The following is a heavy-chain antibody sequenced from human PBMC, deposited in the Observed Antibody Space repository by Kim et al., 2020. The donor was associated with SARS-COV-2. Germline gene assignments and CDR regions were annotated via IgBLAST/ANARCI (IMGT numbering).Heavy chain of an antibody. V-gene: IGHV1-3*01. Sequence: ASVKVSCKASGYTFTSYAMHWVRQAPGQRLEWMGWINAGNGNTKYSQKFQSRVTITRDTSASTAYMELSSLRSEDTAVYYCARGDGQWLALDYWGQGTLVTVSS. D-gene: IGHD6-19*01. CDR3: ARGDGQWLALDY. CDR1: GYTFTSYA. J-gene: IGHJ4*02. CDR2: INAGNGNT.